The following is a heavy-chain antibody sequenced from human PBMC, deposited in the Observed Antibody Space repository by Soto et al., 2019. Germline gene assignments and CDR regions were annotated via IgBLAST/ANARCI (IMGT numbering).Heavy chain of an antibody. D-gene: IGHD3-22*01. J-gene: IGHJ4*02. CDR2: IHYSGTT. CDR1: AVSISLGTNY. CDR3: AGRHSHVIYDSSGYVP. V-gene: IGHV4-39*01. Sequence: PSETLSLTCPLSAVSISLGTNYWGWIRQAPGKGLEWIGNIHYSGTTSYSPSLKSRVTISVDTSKNQFSLKLSSVTAADPAVYSGAGRHSHVIYDSSGYVPWGQGTQVTVSS.